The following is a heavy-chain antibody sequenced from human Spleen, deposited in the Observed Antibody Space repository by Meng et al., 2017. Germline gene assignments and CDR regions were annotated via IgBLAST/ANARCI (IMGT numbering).Heavy chain of an antibody. CDR1: GYTFTTHG. V-gene: IGHV1-18*01. CDR2: ISSYNGNT. D-gene: IGHD1-26*01. J-gene: IGHJ5*02. CDR3: ATFSGSYYYNWFDP. Sequence: ASVKVSCKASGYTFTTHGITWVRQAPGQGLEWMGWISSYNGNTNYAQRLQDRVTLTTDTTTSTGYMEMTSLRSDDTAVYYCATFSGSYYYNWFDPWGQGTLVTVSS.